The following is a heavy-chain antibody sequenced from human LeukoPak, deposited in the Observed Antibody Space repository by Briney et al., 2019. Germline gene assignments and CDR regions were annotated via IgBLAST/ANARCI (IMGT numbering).Heavy chain of an antibody. CDR1: GFTFDDYG. J-gene: IGHJ4*02. V-gene: IGHV3-20*04. Sequence: PGGSLRLSCAASGFTFDDYGMSWVRQAPGHGLEWVSGLNWNGTSTGYADSVKGRFTISRDNAKNSLYLQMNRLRAEDTALYFCAGVDSRGYSQKLDYWGQGTLVTVSS. D-gene: IGHD3-22*01. CDR2: LNWNGTST. CDR3: AGVDSRGYSQKLDY.